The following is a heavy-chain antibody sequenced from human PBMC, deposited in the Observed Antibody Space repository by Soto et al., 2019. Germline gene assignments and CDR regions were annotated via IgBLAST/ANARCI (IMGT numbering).Heavy chain of an antibody. Sequence: GASVKVSCKASGGTFSSYAISWVRQAPGQGLEWMGGIIPIFGTANYAQKFQGRVMITADESTSTAYMELSSLRSEDTAVYYCARDWTKDIVVVPAPSYYGMDVWGQGTTVTVS. V-gene: IGHV1-69*13. CDR1: GGTFSSYA. CDR2: IIPIFGTA. J-gene: IGHJ6*02. CDR3: ARDWTKDIVVVPAPSYYGMDV. D-gene: IGHD2-2*01.